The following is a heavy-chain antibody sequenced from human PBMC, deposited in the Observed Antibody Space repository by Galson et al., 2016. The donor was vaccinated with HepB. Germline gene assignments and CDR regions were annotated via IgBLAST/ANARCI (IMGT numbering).Heavy chain of an antibody. V-gene: IGHV3-7*01. Sequence: SPRLSCAASGFTFRNYWMNWVRQSPGKGLEWLVNIGGDGSQKYYTDFMQGRITISRDNAKNSLYLQMSNLGVEDTAWYYCVRTLVADYFDYWGQEVLVTVSS. CDR2: IGGDGSQK. CDR1: GFTFRNYW. J-gene: IGHJ4*02. D-gene: IGHD2-8*02. CDR3: VRTLVADYFDY.